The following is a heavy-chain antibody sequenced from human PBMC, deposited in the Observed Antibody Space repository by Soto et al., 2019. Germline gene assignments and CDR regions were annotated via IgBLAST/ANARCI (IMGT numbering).Heavy chain of an antibody. Sequence: EEQLVESGGGLVQPGGSLRLSCAASGFTLSAYSMNWVRQAPGKGLEWVSYISATSNTIYYADSVKGRFTISRDNAKNSLYLQMNSLRDDDTALYYCARAKYSENYKFYYYGMDVWGHGTTVTVSS. J-gene: IGHJ6*02. CDR3: ARAKYSENYKFYYYGMDV. D-gene: IGHD1-26*01. V-gene: IGHV3-48*02. CDR2: ISATSNTI. CDR1: GFTLSAYS.